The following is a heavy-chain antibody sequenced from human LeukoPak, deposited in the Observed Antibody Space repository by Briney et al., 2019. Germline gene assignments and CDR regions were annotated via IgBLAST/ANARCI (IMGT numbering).Heavy chain of an antibody. CDR3: ARRRRGYGSGSYYPFDY. D-gene: IGHD3-10*01. Sequence: PGESLKISCKGSGYSFTSYWIGWVRQMPGKGLEWMGIIYPGDSDTRYSPSFQGQVTISADKSISTAYLQWSSLKASDTAMYYCARRRRGYGSGSYYPFDYWGQGTLVTVSS. J-gene: IGHJ4*02. V-gene: IGHV5-51*01. CDR2: IYPGDSDT. CDR1: GYSFTSYW.